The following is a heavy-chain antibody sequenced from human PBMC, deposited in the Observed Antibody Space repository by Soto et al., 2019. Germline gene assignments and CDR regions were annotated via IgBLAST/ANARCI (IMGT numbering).Heavy chain of an antibody. CDR1: GYTFTSYG. J-gene: IGHJ4*02. Sequence: ASVKVSCKASGYTFTSYGISWVRQAPGQGLEWMGWISAYNGNTNYAQKLQGRATMTTDTSTSTAYMELRSLRSDDTAVYYCASGLAYAPADYFDYWGQGTLVTVSS. CDR3: ASGLAYAPADYFDY. V-gene: IGHV1-18*01. CDR2: ISAYNGNT. D-gene: IGHD2-2*01.